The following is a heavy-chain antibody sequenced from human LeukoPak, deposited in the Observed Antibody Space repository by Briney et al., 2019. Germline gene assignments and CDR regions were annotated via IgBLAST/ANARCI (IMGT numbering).Heavy chain of an antibody. CDR2: TYYRSQWYP. CDR1: GDSVSSNDAA. J-gene: IGHJ4*02. V-gene: IGHV6-1*01. CDR3: ARDTISGYYSFDY. Sequence: SQTLSLTCAISGDSVSSNDAAWNWIRQSPSRGLEWLGRTYYRSQWYPEYGGSVKSRLTIDPDTSKNQLSLQLNSVTPEDTAVYYCARDTISGYYSFDYWGQGTLVTVST. D-gene: IGHD3-22*01.